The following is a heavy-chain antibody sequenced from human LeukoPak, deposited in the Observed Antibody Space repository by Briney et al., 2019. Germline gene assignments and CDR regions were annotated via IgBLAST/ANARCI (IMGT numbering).Heavy chain of an antibody. D-gene: IGHD3-10*01. CDR2: ISGSGGST. Sequence: GGSLRLSCAASGFSFSSYAMSWVRQAPGKGLEWVSAISGSGGSTYYSNSVKGRFTISRDNSKSTLYLQMNSLRAEDTAVYYCAKYWGVIIDAAFDIWGQGTTVTVSS. CDR1: GFSFSSYA. J-gene: IGHJ3*02. V-gene: IGHV3-23*01. CDR3: AKYWGVIIDAAFDI.